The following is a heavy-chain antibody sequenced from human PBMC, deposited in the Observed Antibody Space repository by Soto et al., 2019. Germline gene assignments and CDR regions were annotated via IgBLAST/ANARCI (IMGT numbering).Heavy chain of an antibody. D-gene: IGHD3-3*01. J-gene: IGHJ3*02. Sequence: ASVKVSCKASGYTFTSYDINWVRQATGQGLEWMGWMNPNSGNTGYAQKFQGRVTMTRNTSISTAYMELSSLRSEDTAVYYCARGTDRTSYDFWSGYLKAIDAFDIWGQGTMVTVSS. V-gene: IGHV1-8*01. CDR2: MNPNSGNT. CDR3: ARGTDRTSYDFWSGYLKAIDAFDI. CDR1: GYTFTSYD.